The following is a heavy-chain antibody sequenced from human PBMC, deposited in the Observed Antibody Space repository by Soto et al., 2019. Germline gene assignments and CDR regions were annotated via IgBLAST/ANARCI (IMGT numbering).Heavy chain of an antibody. CDR3: ARDSLYAFDI. CDR1: GFTFSSYS. V-gene: IGHV3-48*02. Sequence: GGSLRLSCAASGFTFSSYSMNWVRQAPGKGLEWLLFISISGGATYYADSVKGRFTVSRDYAKNSLYLQMNSLTDEDTAVYYCARDSLYAFDIWGQGTMVTVSS. CDR2: ISISGGAT. J-gene: IGHJ3*02.